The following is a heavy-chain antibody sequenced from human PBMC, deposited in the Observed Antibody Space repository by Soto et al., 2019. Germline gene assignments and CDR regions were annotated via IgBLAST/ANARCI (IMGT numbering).Heavy chain of an antibody. CDR3: AHRNGWSYYFDY. J-gene: IGHJ4*02. CDR1: GFSLSTSGVG. CDR2: IYWDDDK. V-gene: IGHV2-5*02. Sequence: QITLKESGPTLVKPTQTLTLTCTFSGFSLSTSGVGVGWIRQPPGKALEWLALIYWDDDKRYSPSLKSRLTITKDPSKSQVVLTMTDMDPVDTATYYCAHRNGWSYYFDYWGQGTLVTVSS. D-gene: IGHD2-15*01.